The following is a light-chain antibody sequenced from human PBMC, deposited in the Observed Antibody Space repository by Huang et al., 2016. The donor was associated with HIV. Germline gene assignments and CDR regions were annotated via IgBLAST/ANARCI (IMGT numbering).Light chain of an antibody. CDR2: DAS. V-gene: IGKV3-11*01. Sequence: EIVLTQSPGTLSLFPGQRATLSCRASQPISNHLAWYQQKPGQAPRLLIYDASNRVTGISPKFSGSGSGTDFTLTSNSLEPGDFAVYYCQQRDDWLTFGGGTTVE. CDR1: QPISNH. J-gene: IGKJ4*01. CDR3: QQRDDWLT.